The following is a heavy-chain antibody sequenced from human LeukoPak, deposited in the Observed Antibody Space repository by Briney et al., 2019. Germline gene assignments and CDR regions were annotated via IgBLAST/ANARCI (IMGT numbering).Heavy chain of an antibody. CDR1: GYTFTGYY. CDR2: INPNSGGT. CDR3: ARARIVVVNWFDP. Sequence: ASVKVSCKASGYTFTGYYMHWVRQAPGQGLEWMGWINPNSGGTNYAQKFQGRVTMTRDTSISTAYMELSRLRSDDTAVYYCARARIVVVNWFDPWGQGTLVPVSP. J-gene: IGHJ5*02. D-gene: IGHD3-22*01. V-gene: IGHV1-2*02.